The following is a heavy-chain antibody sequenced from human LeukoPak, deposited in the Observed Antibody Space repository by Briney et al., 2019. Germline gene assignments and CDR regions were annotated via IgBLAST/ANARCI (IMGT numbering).Heavy chain of an antibody. J-gene: IGHJ4*02. CDR3: ARDGGAKY. CDR1: GFTFSAYW. V-gene: IGHV3-7*01. D-gene: IGHD1-26*01. Sequence: GGSLRLSCAASGFTFSAYWMTWVRQPPGKGLEWVANIRPDGSEKLYVDSVKGRFTISRDNAKNSLDLQMNSLRTEDTAVYYCARDGGAKYWGQGTLVTVSS. CDR2: IRPDGSEK.